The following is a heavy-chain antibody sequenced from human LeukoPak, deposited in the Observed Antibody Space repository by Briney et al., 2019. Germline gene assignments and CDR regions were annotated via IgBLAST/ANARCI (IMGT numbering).Heavy chain of an antibody. D-gene: IGHD2-21*02. V-gene: IGHV3-48*03. CDR1: GFTFSSYA. CDR3: ARERASCGGDCNDY. Sequence: GGSLRLSFAASGFTFSSYAMNWVRQAPGKGLEWVSYMTGGGETIFYANSVTGRFTVSRDNARNSLYLQMNSLRAEDTAVYYCARERASCGGDCNDYWGQGTLVAVSS. J-gene: IGHJ4*02. CDR2: MTGGGETI.